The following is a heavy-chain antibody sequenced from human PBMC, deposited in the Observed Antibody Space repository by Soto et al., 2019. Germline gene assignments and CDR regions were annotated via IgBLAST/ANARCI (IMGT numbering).Heavy chain of an antibody. CDR2: ISAYNGNT. J-gene: IGHJ6*02. CDR3: AITGERYCSVGSCSLGYYYGMDV. CDR1: GYTFTSYG. V-gene: IGHV1-18*01. D-gene: IGHD2-15*01. Sequence: ASVKVSCKASGYTFTSYGISWVRQAPGQGLEWMGWISAYNGNTNYAQKLQGRVTMTTDTSTSTAYMELRSLRSDDTAVYYCAITGERYCSVGSCSLGYYYGMDVWGQGTTVTGSS.